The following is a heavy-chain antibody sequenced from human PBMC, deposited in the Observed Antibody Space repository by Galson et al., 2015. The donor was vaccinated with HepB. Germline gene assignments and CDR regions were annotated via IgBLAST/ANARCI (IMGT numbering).Heavy chain of an antibody. J-gene: IGHJ4*02. CDR3: ARDYPPYNWNDGLDY. D-gene: IGHD1-1*01. Sequence: SLRLSCAASGFTFSSYWMSWVRQAPGKGLEWVANIKQDGSEKYYVDSVKGRFTISRDNAKNSLYLQMNSLRAEDTAMYYCARDYPPYNWNDGLDYWGQGTLVTVSS. V-gene: IGHV3-7*03. CDR1: GFTFSSYW. CDR2: IKQDGSEK.